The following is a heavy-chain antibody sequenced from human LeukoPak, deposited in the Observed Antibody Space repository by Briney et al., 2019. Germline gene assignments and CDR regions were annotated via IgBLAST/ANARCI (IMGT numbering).Heavy chain of an antibody. J-gene: IGHJ4*02. CDR1: GFTFSSYW. D-gene: IGHD3-3*01. CDR2: IKQDGSEK. V-gene: IGHV3-7*01. Sequence: PGGSLRLPCAASGFTFSSYWMSWVRQAPGKGLEWVANIKQDGSEKYYVDSVKGRFTISRDNAKNSLYLQMNSLRAEDTAVYYCARDNSHDFWSGYLDYWGQGTLVTVSS. CDR3: ARDNSHDFWSGYLDY.